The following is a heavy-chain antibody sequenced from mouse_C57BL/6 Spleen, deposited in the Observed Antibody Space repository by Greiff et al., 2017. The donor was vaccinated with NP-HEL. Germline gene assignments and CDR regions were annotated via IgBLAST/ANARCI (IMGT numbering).Heavy chain of an antibody. CDR3: ASYGNSPWFAY. Sequence: QVQLQQSGPGLVQPSQSLSITCTVSGFSLTSYGVHWVRQSPGKGLEWLGVIWSGGSTDYNAAFISRLSISKDNSKSQVFFKMNSLQADDTAIYYCASYGNSPWFAYWGQGTLVTVSA. V-gene: IGHV2-2*01. J-gene: IGHJ3*01. CDR2: IWSGGST. CDR1: GFSLTSYG. D-gene: IGHD2-1*01.